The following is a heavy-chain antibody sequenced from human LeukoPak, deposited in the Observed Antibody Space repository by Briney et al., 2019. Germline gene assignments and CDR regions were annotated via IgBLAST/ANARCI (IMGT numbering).Heavy chain of an antibody. Sequence: SVKVSCKASGGTFSSYAISWVRQAPGQGLEWMGGIIPIFGTANYAQKFQGRVTITADESTSTAYMELSSPRSEDTAVYYCARDTYYYDSSGYYDYWGQGTLVTVSS. CDR3: ARDTYYYDSSGYYDY. D-gene: IGHD3-22*01. CDR1: GGTFSSYA. V-gene: IGHV1-69*13. J-gene: IGHJ4*02. CDR2: IIPIFGTA.